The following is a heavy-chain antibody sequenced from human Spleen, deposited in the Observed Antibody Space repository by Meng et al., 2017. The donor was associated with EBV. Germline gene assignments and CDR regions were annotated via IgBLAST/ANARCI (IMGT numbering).Heavy chain of an antibody. D-gene: IGHD2/OR15-2a*01. CDR3: DRAGSFLGIIDS. CDR2: VHYTGST. CDR1: GASISSFSY. Sequence: LQPAEPGPGRVKPSGTLSLTCTVSGASISSFSYWGRIRQPPGRGLEWIGSVHYTGSTYYSPSLKSRVTVSVDTSKNQFSLRLASVTAADTAVYYCDRAGSFLGIIDSWGQGTLVTVSS. J-gene: IGHJ5*01. V-gene: IGHV4-39*01.